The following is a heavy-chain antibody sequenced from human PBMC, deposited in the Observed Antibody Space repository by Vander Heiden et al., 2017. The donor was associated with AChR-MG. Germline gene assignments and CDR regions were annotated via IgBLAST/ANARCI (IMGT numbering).Heavy chain of an antibody. V-gene: IGHV3-30*18. CDR1: GCSFSSHA. Sequence: QVQLVESGGGMVQPGRSLRLSCAASGCSFSSHALPWVPQAPGKGLVWVAVISYDGTNIFYADSVKGRFTISRDNSKNTLYLQIKSLTIEDTAVYYCAKETTRGYSFGGGLDYWGQGTLVTVSS. J-gene: IGHJ4*02. CDR3: AKETTRGYSFGGGLDY. D-gene: IGHD5-18*01. CDR2: ISYDGTNI.